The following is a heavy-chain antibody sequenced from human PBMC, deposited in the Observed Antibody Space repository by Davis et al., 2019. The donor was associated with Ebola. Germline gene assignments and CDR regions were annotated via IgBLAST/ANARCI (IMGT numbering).Heavy chain of an antibody. Sequence: GGSLRLSCAASEFTFSSYTMGWVRQAPGKGLELVSGISSSGGSTYYADSVTGRFTISRNNSKNTLYLQMNSPRAEDTAVYYCARVRWTSGYYFDYWGQGTLVTVSS. CDR2: ISSSGGST. CDR1: EFTFSSYT. D-gene: IGHD3-22*01. V-gene: IGHV3-23*01. CDR3: ARVRWTSGYYFDY. J-gene: IGHJ4*02.